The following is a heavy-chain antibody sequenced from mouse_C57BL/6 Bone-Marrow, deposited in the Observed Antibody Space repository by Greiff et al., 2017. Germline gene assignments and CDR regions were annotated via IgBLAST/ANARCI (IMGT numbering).Heavy chain of an antibody. D-gene: IGHD2-3*01. CDR1: GYTFTSYG. Sequence: VKVVESGAELARPGASVKLSCKASGYTFTSYGISWVKQRTGQGLEWIGEIYPRSGNTYYNEKFKGKATLTADKSSSTAYMELRSLTSEDSAVYFCARDGYYTYAMDYWGQGTSVTVSS. CDR2: IYPRSGNT. CDR3: ARDGYYTYAMDY. V-gene: IGHV1-81*01. J-gene: IGHJ4*01.